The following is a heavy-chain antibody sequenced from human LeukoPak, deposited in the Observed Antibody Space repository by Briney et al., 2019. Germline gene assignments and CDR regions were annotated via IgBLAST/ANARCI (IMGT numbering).Heavy chain of an antibody. CDR3: ARGIAAAGPFDY. Sequence: SETLSLTCAVYGGSFSGYYWSWIRQPPGKGLEWIGEINHSGSTNYNPSLKSRVTISVDTSKNQFSLKLSSVTAADTAVYYCARGIAAAGPFDYWGQGTLDTVSS. V-gene: IGHV4-34*01. J-gene: IGHJ4*02. D-gene: IGHD6-13*01. CDR2: INHSGST. CDR1: GGSFSGYY.